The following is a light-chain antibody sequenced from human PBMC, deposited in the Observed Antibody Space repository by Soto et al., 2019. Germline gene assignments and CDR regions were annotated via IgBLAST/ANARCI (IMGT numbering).Light chain of an antibody. CDR1: SSDVGGYYY. Sequence: QSALTQPRSVSGSPGQSVTISCTGTSSDVGGYYYVSWYQQHAGKAPKLMIYDVTKRPSGVPDRFSGSKSGNTASLTISGLQAEDEADYYWCSYAGRYTFVCGTGTKLTVL. CDR2: DVT. V-gene: IGLV2-11*01. J-gene: IGLJ1*01. CDR3: CSYAGRYTFV.